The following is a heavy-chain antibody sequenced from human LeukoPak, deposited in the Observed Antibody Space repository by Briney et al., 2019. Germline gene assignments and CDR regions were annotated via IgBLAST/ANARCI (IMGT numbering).Heavy chain of an antibody. J-gene: IGHJ4*02. V-gene: IGHV3-15*01. CDR1: GFTFSTFW. CDR2: IKTKTDGGTT. D-gene: IGHD1-1*01. Sequence: PGGSLRLSCAASGFTFSTFWMSWVRQAPGKGLEWVGLIKTKTDGGTTDYAAPVKGRFTISRDDSKNTLYLQMNSLTTEDTAVYYCITGTIRWNWGQGTLVTVSS. CDR3: ITGTIRWN.